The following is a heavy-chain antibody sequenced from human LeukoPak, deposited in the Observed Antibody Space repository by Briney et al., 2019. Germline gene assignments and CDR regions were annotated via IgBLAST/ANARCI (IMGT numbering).Heavy chain of an antibody. CDR3: AKEGSSSSVDY. D-gene: IGHD6-6*01. J-gene: IGHJ4*02. Sequence: GGSLRLSCAASGFTFSNAWMSWVRQAPGKGLEWVGRIKSKTDGGTTDYAAPVKGRFTISRDDSKNTLYLQMNSLKTEDTAVYYCAKEGSSSSVDYWGQGTLVTVSS. CDR1: GFTFSNAW. CDR2: IKSKTDGGTT. V-gene: IGHV3-15*01.